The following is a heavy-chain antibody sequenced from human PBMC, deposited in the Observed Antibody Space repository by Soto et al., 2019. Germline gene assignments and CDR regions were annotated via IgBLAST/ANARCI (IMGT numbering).Heavy chain of an antibody. CDR2: INHSGST. CDR1: GGSFSGYY. Sequence: QVQLQQWGAGLLKPSETLSLTCAVYGGSFSGYYWSWIRQPPGKGPEWIGEINHSGSTNYNPSLKSRVTISVDTSKNQFSLKLSSVTAADTAVYYCARAQYRSLPVVPAAALYYYYGMDVWGQGTTVTVSS. D-gene: IGHD2-2*01. J-gene: IGHJ6*02. V-gene: IGHV4-34*01. CDR3: ARAQYRSLPVVPAAALYYYYGMDV.